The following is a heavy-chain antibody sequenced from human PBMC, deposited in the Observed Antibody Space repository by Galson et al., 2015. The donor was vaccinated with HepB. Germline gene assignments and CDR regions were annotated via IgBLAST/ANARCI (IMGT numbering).Heavy chain of an antibody. D-gene: IGHD5-18*01. CDR2: IKQDGSEK. V-gene: IGHV3-7*03. J-gene: IGHJ4*02. Sequence: SLRLSCAASGFTFSSYWMSWVRQAPGKGLEWVANIKQDGSEKYYVDSVKGRFTISRDNAKNSLYLQMNSLRAEDTAVYYCARDLELDTAMAYFDYWGQGTLVTVSS. CDR3: ARDLELDTAMAYFDY. CDR1: GFTFSSYW.